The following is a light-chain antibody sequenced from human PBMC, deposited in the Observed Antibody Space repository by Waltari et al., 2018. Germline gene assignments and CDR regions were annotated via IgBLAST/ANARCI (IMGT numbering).Light chain of an antibody. Sequence: EVVLTQSPASLSSSPGERVTLSCRASQNLHKYLAWYQQKPGQAPRLLIYEASNRATCIPDRFSGSVSGTDFTLTIDSLEPEDFAVYFCQQRSNWPPLTFGGGTKVEIK. CDR3: QQRSNWPPLT. CDR1: QNLHKY. V-gene: IGKV3-11*01. J-gene: IGKJ4*01. CDR2: EAS.